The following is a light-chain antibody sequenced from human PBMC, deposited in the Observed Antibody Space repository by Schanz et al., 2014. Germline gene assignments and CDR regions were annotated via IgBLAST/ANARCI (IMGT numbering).Light chain of an antibody. CDR1: QSISTN. CDR3: QQYGTSPIT. V-gene: IGKV3-15*01. CDR2: GAS. Sequence: EIVLTQSPATLSVSPGQRGTLSCRASQSISTNLAWYQQKPGQAPRLLIYGASTRATGVPARFSGSGSGTYFTLSISSLQSEDFAVYYCQQYGTSPITFGQGTRLEI. J-gene: IGKJ5*01.